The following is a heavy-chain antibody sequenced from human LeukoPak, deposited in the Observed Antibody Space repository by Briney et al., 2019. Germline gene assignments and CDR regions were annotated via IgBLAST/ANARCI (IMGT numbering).Heavy chain of an antibody. CDR2: IIPILGIA. J-gene: IGHJ6*02. CDR3: ASTYYDFWSNDYGMDV. CDR1: GGTFSSYA. D-gene: IGHD3-3*01. Sequence: GSSVKVSCKASGGTFSSYAISWVRQAPGQGLEWMGRIIPILGIANYAQKFQGRVTITADKSTSTAYMELSSLRSEDTAVYYCASTYYDFWSNDYGMDVWGQGTTVTVSS. V-gene: IGHV1-69*04.